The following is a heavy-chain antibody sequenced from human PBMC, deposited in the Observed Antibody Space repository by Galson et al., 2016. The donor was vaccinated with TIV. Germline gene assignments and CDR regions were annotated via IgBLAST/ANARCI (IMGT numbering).Heavy chain of an antibody. J-gene: IGHJ6*02. V-gene: IGHV4-38-2*02. CDR2: IDHSGIT. CDR1: GYSINSGYY. Sequence: SETLSLTCAVSGYSINSGYYWGWVRQPPGKRLEWIGSIDHSGITYSNPSLKSRLTMSVDTSSDLFSLRLTSVTAADTAIYYRMREGSTVTMHHYFGMDVWGQGTTVVVSS. D-gene: IGHD4-11*01. CDR3: MREGSTVTMHHYFGMDV.